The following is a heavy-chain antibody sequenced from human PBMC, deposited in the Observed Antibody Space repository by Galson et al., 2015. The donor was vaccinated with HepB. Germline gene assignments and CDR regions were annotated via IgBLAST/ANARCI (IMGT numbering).Heavy chain of an antibody. CDR2: ISFDGDSQ. Sequence: SLRLSCAASGFTFSSYAMNWVRQAPGKGLEWVAVISFDGDSQYYADSVKGRFTVSRDNSKNTLYLQVSSLRAEDTAVYYCAKGLPYGYFSRWWADDIWGQGSMVIVSS. CDR1: GFTFSSYA. J-gene: IGHJ3*02. V-gene: IGHV3-30*18. CDR3: AKGLPYGYFSRWWADDI. D-gene: IGHD6-13*01.